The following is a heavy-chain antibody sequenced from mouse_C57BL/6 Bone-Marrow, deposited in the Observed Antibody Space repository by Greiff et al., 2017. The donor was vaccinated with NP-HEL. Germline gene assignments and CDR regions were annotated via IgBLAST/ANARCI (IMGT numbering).Heavy chain of an antibody. Sequence: EVKLQQSGPVLVKPGASVKMSCKASGYTFTDYYMNWVKQSHGKSLEWIGVINPYNGGTSYNQKFKGKATLTVDKSSSTAYMELNSLTSEDSAVYYCASPHYYGSSYPAYWGQGTLVTVSA. D-gene: IGHD1-1*01. V-gene: IGHV1-19*01. CDR1: GYTFTDYY. CDR2: INPYNGGT. CDR3: ASPHYYGSSYPAY. J-gene: IGHJ3*01.